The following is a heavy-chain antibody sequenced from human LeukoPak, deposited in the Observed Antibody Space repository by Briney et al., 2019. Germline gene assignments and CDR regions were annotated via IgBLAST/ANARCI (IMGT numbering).Heavy chain of an antibody. CDR2: ISSSSSYI. V-gene: IGHV3-21*01. D-gene: IGHD5-18*01. Sequence: GGSLRLSCAASGFTFSSYSMNWVRQAPGKGLEWVSSISSSSSYIYYADSVKGRFTISRDNAKNSLYLQMNSLRAEDTAVYYCARKGQLWPADAFDIWGQGTMVTVSS. CDR1: GFTFSSYS. CDR3: ARKGQLWPADAFDI. J-gene: IGHJ3*02.